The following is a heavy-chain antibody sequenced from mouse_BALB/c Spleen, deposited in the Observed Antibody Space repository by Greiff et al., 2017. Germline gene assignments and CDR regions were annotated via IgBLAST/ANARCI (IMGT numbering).Heavy chain of an antibody. CDR2: ISYSGST. CDR3: ARCDDGYPYFDY. Sequence: DVKLQESGPGLVKPSQSLSLTCTVTGYSITSDYAWNWIRQFPGNKLEWMGYISYSGSTSYNPSLKSRISITRDTSKNQFFLQLNSVTTEDTATYYCARCDDGYPYFDYWGQGTTLTVSS. J-gene: IGHJ2*01. V-gene: IGHV3-2*02. CDR1: GYSITSDYA. D-gene: IGHD2-3*01.